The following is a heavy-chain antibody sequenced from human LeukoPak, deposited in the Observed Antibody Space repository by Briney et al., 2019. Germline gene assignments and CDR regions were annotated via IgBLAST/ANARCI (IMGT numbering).Heavy chain of an antibody. D-gene: IGHD6-13*01. J-gene: IGHJ4*02. Sequence: GGSLRLSCAVSGFTFTRYYMSWVRQAPGKGLEWVANIKEDGSEKFYMESMKGRFTLSRDNAKNALYLQMNSLTAEDTAVYYCARASVGTWYYFGSWGQGPLVTVSS. CDR3: ARASVGTWYYFGS. CDR2: IKEDGSEK. V-gene: IGHV3-7*01. CDR1: GFTFTRYY.